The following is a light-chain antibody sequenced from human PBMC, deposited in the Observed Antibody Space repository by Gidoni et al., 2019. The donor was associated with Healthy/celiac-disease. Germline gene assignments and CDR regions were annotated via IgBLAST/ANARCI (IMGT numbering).Light chain of an antibody. V-gene: IGKV1-5*01. J-gene: IGKJ2*01. CDR1: QSISSW. CDR2: DAS. Sequence: DIQMTQSPSTLSASVGDRVTITCRANQSISSWLAWYQQKPGKAPKLLIYDASSLESGVPSRFSGSGSGTEFTLTISSLQPDDFATYYCQQYNSYSPYTFXXXTKLEIK. CDR3: QQYNSYSPYT.